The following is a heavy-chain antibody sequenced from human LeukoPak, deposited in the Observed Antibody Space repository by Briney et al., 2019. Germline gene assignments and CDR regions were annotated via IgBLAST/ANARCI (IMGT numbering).Heavy chain of an antibody. Sequence: GAPVKVSCKAFGYTFTGYWMHWVRQAPGQGPEWMGVISPSGASTTYAQTFQGRVTLTRDMSTSTDYLELSSLRSEDTAVYYCARDNSVRDEAWWFSPWGQGTLVTVSS. D-gene: IGHD5-24*01. J-gene: IGHJ5*02. CDR3: ARDNSVRDEAWWFSP. CDR2: ISPSGAST. V-gene: IGHV1-46*01. CDR1: GYTFTGYW.